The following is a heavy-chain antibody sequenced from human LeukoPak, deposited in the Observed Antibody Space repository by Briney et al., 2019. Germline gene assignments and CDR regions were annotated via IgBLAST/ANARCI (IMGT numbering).Heavy chain of an antibody. CDR1: GFTFSNSP. CDR3: ARVLGWVARGGFES. J-gene: IGHJ4*02. Sequence: GGSLRLSCAGSGFTFSNSPMHWVRQAPGKGLEWLAVISNDGTKKYYADSVKGRFTISRDNSKNTLYLEMNSLRAEDTAVYYCARVLGWVARGGFESWGQGTLVTVSS. V-gene: IGHV3-30-3*01. D-gene: IGHD3/OR15-3a*01. CDR2: ISNDGTKK.